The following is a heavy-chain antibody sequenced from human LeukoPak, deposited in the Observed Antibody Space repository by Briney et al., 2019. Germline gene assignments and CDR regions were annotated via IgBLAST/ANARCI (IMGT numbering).Heavy chain of an antibody. Sequence: GGSLRLSCAASGFTVGTNYMSWVRQAPGKGLEWVSIIHSGGTTYYADSVKGRFTISRDNSKNTLYLQMNSLRAEDTAVYYCAKDPMATMEYSLWYFDYWGQGTLVTVSS. D-gene: IGHD5-24*01. CDR2: IHSGGTT. V-gene: IGHV3-66*01. CDR1: GFTVGTNY. CDR3: AKDPMATMEYSLWYFDY. J-gene: IGHJ4*02.